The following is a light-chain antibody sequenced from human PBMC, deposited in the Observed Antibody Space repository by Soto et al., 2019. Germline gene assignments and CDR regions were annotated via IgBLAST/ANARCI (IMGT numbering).Light chain of an antibody. CDR1: QSISSY. Sequence: DIQMTQSPSSLSASVGDRVTITCRASQSISSYLNWYQQKPGKAPKLLIYAASSLHSGVPSRFSGSGSGTDFTRTISSLQPEDFAPYYCQQSYSTPWTFGQGTKVEIK. CDR2: AAS. CDR3: QQSYSTPWT. J-gene: IGKJ1*01. V-gene: IGKV1-39*01.